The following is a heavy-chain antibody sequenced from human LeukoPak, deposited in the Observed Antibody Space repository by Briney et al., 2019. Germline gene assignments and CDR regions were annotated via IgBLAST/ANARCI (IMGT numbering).Heavy chain of an antibody. CDR1: GFTFSSYA. J-gene: IGHJ4*02. CDR2: ISGSGGST. CDR3: AKYGTEYRVY. Sequence: GGSLRLPCAASGFTFSSYAMSWVRQAPGKGLEWVPAISGSGGSTYYADSVKGRFTISRDNSKNTLYLQMNSLRAEDTAVYYCAKYGTEYRVYWGQGTLVTVSS. D-gene: IGHD3-16*02. V-gene: IGHV3-23*01.